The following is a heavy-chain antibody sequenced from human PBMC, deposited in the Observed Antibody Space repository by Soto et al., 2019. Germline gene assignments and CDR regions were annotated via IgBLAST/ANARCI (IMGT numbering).Heavy chain of an antibody. CDR2: ISSSSSYI. Sequence: GGSLRLSCAASGFTFSSYSMNWVRQAPGKGLEWVSSISSSSSYIYYADSVKGRFTISRDNAKNSLYLQMNSLRAEDTAVYYCARLCSSTSCYNYYYYGMDVWGQGTTVTVSS. D-gene: IGHD2-2*01. V-gene: IGHV3-21*01. J-gene: IGHJ6*02. CDR3: ARLCSSTSCYNYYYYGMDV. CDR1: GFTFSSYS.